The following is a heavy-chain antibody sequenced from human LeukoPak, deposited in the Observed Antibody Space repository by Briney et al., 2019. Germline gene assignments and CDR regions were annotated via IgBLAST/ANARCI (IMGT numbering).Heavy chain of an antibody. V-gene: IGHV1-3*01. Sequence: KFQGRVTFTRDTSASTAYMDLSSLRSEDTAVYYCARGTVATSRDYWGQGTLVTVSS. CDR3: ARGTVATSRDY. D-gene: IGHD4-17*01. J-gene: IGHJ4*02.